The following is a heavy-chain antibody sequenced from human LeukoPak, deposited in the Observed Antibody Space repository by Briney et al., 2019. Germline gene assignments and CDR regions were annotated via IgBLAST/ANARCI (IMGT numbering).Heavy chain of an antibody. Sequence: GGSLRLSCAASGFTFSSSAMSWVRQAPGKGLEWVSSISGSGGSPYYADSVKGRFTISRDNPKNTLYLQMNGLRAEDTAVYYCAKDSAKKYDDYWGQGTLVTVSS. CDR1: GFTFSSSA. CDR3: AKDSAKKYDDY. V-gene: IGHV3-23*01. J-gene: IGHJ4*02. D-gene: IGHD2/OR15-2a*01. CDR2: ISGSGGSP.